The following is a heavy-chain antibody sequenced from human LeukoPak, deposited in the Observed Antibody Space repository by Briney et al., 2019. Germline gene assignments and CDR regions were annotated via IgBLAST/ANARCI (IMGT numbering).Heavy chain of an antibody. CDR3: AREVTKAFDI. CDR2: ISSSSSYI. V-gene: IGHV3-21*01. Sequence: GGSLRLSCAASGFTFSSYSMNWVRQAPGKGLEWVSSISSSSSYIYYADSVKGRFTIPRDNAKNSLYLQMNSLRAEDTAVYYCAREVTKAFDIWGQGTMVTVSS. J-gene: IGHJ3*02. D-gene: IGHD2-8*01. CDR1: GFTFSSYS.